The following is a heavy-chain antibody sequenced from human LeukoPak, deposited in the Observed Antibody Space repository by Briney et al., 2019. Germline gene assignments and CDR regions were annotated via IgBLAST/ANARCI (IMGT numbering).Heavy chain of an antibody. D-gene: IGHD3-22*01. Sequence: SVKVSCKASGGTFSSYAISWVRQAPGQGLEWMGRIIPIFGTANYAQKFQGRVTITTDESTSTAYMELSSLRSEDTAVYYCARDHRRSYYYDSSGRGYFQHWGQATLVTVSS. V-gene: IGHV1-69*05. J-gene: IGHJ1*01. CDR1: GGTFSSYA. CDR3: ARDHRRSYYYDSSGRGYFQH. CDR2: IIPIFGTA.